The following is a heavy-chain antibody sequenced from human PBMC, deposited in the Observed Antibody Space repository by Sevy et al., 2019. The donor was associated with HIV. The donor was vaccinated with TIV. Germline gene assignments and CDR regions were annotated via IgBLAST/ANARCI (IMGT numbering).Heavy chain of an antibody. Sequence: GGSLRLSCAASGFTFSNYGMHWVRQVPGKGLEWVTFIRYDGSDKYYAASGKGRFTMSRDDSKNTLYLQMDSLRAEDTAIYYCAKDLAGPGRRYFDYWGQGTLVTVSS. J-gene: IGHJ4*02. CDR3: AKDLAGPGRRYFDY. CDR2: IRYDGSDK. V-gene: IGHV3-30*02. CDR1: GFTFSNYG. D-gene: IGHD6-13*01.